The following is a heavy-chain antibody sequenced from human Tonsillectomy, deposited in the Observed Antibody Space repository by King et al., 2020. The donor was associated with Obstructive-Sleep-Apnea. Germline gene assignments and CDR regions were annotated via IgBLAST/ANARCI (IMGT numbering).Heavy chain of an antibody. V-gene: IGHV5-51*01. D-gene: IGHD2-21*02. CDR1: GFAFNNYW. J-gene: IGHJ3*02. CDR2: IYPGDSDT. Sequence: VQLVESGAEVKKPGESLKISCKGVGFAFNNYWIGWVRQMPGKGLEWMGIIYPGDSDTRYSPSFQGQVTITADKSIRTAYLQGSSLKAWDTAMYYCAVTPGATIYAFDIWGQGTMVTVSS. CDR3: AVTPGATIYAFDI.